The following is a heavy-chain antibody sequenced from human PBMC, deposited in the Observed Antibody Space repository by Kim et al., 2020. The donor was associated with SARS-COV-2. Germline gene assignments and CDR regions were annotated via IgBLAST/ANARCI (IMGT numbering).Heavy chain of an antibody. Sequence: SETLSLTCTVSGGSISSYYWSWIRQPPGKGLEWIGYIYYSGSTNYNPSLKSRVTISVDTSKNQFSLKLSSVTAADTAVYYCARGLDSSGWYWGYWGQGTLVTVSS. CDR3: ARGLDSSGWYWGY. V-gene: IGHV4-59*13. J-gene: IGHJ4*02. D-gene: IGHD6-19*01. CDR1: GGSISSYY. CDR2: IYYSGST.